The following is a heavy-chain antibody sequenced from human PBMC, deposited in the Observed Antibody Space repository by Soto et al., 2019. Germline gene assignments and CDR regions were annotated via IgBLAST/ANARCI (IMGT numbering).Heavy chain of an antibody. V-gene: IGHV1-2*02. CDR3: ARGARIAVAGKVWSEAPSDY. J-gene: IGHJ4*02. D-gene: IGHD6-19*01. CDR2: INPNSGGT. Sequence: QVQLVQSGAEVKKPGASVKVSCKASGYTFTGYYMHWVRQAPGQGLEWMGWINPNSGGTNYAQKVQGRVTMTRDTSISTAYMELSRVRSDDTAVYYCARGARIAVAGKVWSEAPSDYWGQGTLVTVSS. CDR1: GYTFTGYY.